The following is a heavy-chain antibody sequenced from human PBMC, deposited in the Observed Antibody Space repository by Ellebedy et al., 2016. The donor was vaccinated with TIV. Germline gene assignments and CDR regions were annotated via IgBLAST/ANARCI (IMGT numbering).Heavy chain of an antibody. CDR1: GFTFSSYA. J-gene: IGHJ4*02. CDR3: ARESDSSSWYMNY. V-gene: IGHV3-23*01. Sequence: GESLKISXAASGFTFSSYAMSWVRQAPGKGLEWVSGISSSGDSTSYADSVKGRFTISRDNSKSTLSLQMNSLRAEDTAVYYCARESDSSSWYMNYWGQGTLVTVSS. D-gene: IGHD6-13*01. CDR2: ISSSGDST.